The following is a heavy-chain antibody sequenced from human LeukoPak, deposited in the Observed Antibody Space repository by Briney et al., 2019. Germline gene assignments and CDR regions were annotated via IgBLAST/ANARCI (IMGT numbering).Heavy chain of an antibody. CDR2: INPNSGGT. CDR1: GYTFTGYY. D-gene: IGHD2-8*01. J-gene: IGHJ4*02. V-gene: IGHV1-2*02. Sequence: AASVKVSCKASGYTFTGYYMHWVRQAPGQGLEWMGWINPNSGGTNYAQKFQGRVTMTRDTSISTAYMELSRLRSDDTAVYYCAAGYCTNGVCYSVDYWGQGTLVTVSS. CDR3: AAGYCTNGVCYSVDY.